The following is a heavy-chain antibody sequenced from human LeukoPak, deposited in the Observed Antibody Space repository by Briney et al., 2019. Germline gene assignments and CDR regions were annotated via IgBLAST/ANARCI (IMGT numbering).Heavy chain of an antibody. CDR1: GGSINSYY. J-gene: IGHJ4*02. V-gene: IGHV4-59*01. CDR2: IYYSGST. CDR3: ARGRSGSYYNFDY. D-gene: IGHD1-26*01. Sequence: PSETLSLTCTVSGGSINSYYWSWIRQPPGKGLEWIGYIYYSGSTNYNPSLKSRVTISVDTSKNQFSLKLSSVTAADTAVYYCARGRSGSYYNFDYWGQGTLVTVSS.